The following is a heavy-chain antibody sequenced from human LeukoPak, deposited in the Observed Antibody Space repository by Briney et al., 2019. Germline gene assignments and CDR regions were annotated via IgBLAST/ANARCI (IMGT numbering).Heavy chain of an antibody. CDR1: GFTFSSYA. Sequence: PGGSLRLSCAASGFTFSSYAMHWVRQAPGKGLEWVAVISYDGSNKYYADSVKGRFTISRDNSKNALYLQMNSLRAEDTAVYYCARGGRGSSGVDYWGQGTLVTVSS. D-gene: IGHD3-10*01. J-gene: IGHJ4*02. CDR2: ISYDGSNK. V-gene: IGHV3-30-3*01. CDR3: ARGGRGSSGVDY.